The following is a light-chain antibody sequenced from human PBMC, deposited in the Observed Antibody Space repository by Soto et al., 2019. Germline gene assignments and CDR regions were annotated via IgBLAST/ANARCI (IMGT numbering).Light chain of an antibody. CDR1: ERVSRW. CDR2: QAS. V-gene: IGKV1-5*03. CDR3: QQYNAYSQA. Sequence: DIPMSQSPSTLSASVGDWVTITCRASERVSRWLAWYQQKPGRTPKLLIYQASTLETGVPSRFSGSGSGTEFTLTISSLQPDDFATYYCQQYNAYSQAFGQGTKVEIK. J-gene: IGKJ1*01.